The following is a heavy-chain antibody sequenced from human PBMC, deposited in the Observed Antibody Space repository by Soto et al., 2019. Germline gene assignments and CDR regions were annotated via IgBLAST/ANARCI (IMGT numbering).Heavy chain of an antibody. CDR2: ISGSGGST. J-gene: IGHJ4*02. CDR3: AKDRRRDFDS. Sequence: EVQLLESGGGLVQPGGSLRLSCAASGFTFSSYAMSCVRQAPGKGLAWVSAISGSGGSTYYADPVKGRFTISRDNSKNTLYRQMNSLRAEDTAVYDCAKDRRRDFDSWGQGTLGTGSS. V-gene: IGHV3-23*01. CDR1: GFTFSSYA.